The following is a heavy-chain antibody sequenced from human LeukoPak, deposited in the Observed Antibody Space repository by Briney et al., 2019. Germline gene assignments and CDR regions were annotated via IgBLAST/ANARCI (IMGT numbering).Heavy chain of an antibody. J-gene: IGHJ4*02. CDR1: EFTFSAFW. CDR2: INQDRSRK. Sequence: GGSLRLSCAASEFTFSAFWMSWVRQAPGKGLEWVANINQDRSRKHYVDSVKGRFTVSRDNAENSLYLQTYSLRAEDTAIYYCARLWGDATIFDLWGQGTLVTVSS. CDR3: ARLWGDATIFDL. D-gene: IGHD5-12*01. V-gene: IGHV3-7*01.